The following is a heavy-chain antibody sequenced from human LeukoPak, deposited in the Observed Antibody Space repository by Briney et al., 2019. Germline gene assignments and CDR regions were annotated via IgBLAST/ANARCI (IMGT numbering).Heavy chain of an antibody. CDR2: IYTSGST. Sequence: SETLSLTCTVSGGSISSYYWSWIRQPAGKGLEWIGRIYTSGSTNYNPSLKSRVTMSVDMSKNQFSLKLSSVTAADTAVYYCANGRAVAGKGYFDYWGQGTLVTVSS. D-gene: IGHD6-19*01. V-gene: IGHV4-4*07. CDR3: ANGRAVAGKGYFDY. J-gene: IGHJ4*02. CDR1: GGSISSYY.